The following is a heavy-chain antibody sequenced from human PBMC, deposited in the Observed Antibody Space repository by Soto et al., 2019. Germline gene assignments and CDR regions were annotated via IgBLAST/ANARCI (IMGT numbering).Heavy chain of an antibody. CDR3: ATDGQITTFGVASAPYALDV. CDR1: GYTFTSYA. D-gene: IGHD3-3*01. Sequence: ASVKVSCKASGYTFTSYAMHWVRQAPGQRLECMGCINAGNGNTKYSQNFQGRVTITADESTSTACMELNSLISEDTAVYYCATDGQITTFGVASAPYALDVWGQGTTVTVSS. V-gene: IGHV1-3*01. CDR2: INAGNGNT. J-gene: IGHJ6*02.